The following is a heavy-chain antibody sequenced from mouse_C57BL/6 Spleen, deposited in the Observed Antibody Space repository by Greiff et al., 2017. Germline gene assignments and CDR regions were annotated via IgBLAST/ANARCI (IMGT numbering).Heavy chain of an antibody. J-gene: IGHJ4*01. CDR3: VRHGLRRAMDY. CDR1: GFSFNTYA. Sequence: ESGGGLVQPKGSLKLSCAASGFSFNTYAMNWVRQAPGKGLEWVARIRNKSNNYATYYADSVKDRFTISRDDSESMLYLQMNNLKTEDTAMYYCVRHGLRRAMDYWGQGTSVTVSS. D-gene: IGHD3-1*01. V-gene: IGHV10-1*01. CDR2: IRNKSNNYAT.